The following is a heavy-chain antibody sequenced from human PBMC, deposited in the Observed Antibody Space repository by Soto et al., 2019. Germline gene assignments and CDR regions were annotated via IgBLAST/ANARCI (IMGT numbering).Heavy chain of an antibody. CDR1: GGTFSSYA. CDR2: IIPIFGTA. Sequence: QVQLVQSGAEVKKPGSSVKVSCKASGGTFSSYAISWVRQARGQVLERMGGIIPIFGTADYAQKSHGRVTITADESTSTAYMELSSLRSEDTAVYYCARVHATREDYYGMDVWGQGTTVTVSS. CDR3: ARVHATREDYYGMDV. V-gene: IGHV1-69*01. J-gene: IGHJ6*02. D-gene: IGHD1-26*01.